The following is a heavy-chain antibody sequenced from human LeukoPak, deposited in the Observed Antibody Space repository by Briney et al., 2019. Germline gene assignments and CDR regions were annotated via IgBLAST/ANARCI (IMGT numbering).Heavy chain of an antibody. J-gene: IGHJ4*02. CDR3: AKDGSGYFYTFDY. D-gene: IGHD3-22*01. CDR2: ITASSDST. CDR1: GFSFSSYA. V-gene: IGHV3-23*01. Sequence: GGSLRLSCVGSGFSFSSYAMTWVRQAPGKGLEWVSTITASSDSTFYADSVRGRFTISRDDSKNTFYLQMNSLRVEDTATYYCAKDGSGYFYTFDYWGQGTLVTASS.